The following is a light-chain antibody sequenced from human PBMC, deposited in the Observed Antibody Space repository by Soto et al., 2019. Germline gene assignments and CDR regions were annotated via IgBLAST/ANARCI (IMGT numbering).Light chain of an antibody. Sequence: QSVLTQPPSASGSPGQSVTISCTGTSSDVGGYNYVSWYQQHPGKAPKLMIYEVNKRPSGVPDRFSGSKSGNTASLTVSGLQAEDEADYYCSSYVGINNLVFGGGTKVTVL. J-gene: IGLJ2*01. V-gene: IGLV2-8*01. CDR2: EVN. CDR1: SSDVGGYNY. CDR3: SSYVGINNLV.